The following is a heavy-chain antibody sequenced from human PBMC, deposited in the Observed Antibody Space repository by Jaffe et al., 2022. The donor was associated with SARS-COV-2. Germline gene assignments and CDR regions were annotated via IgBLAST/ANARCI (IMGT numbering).Heavy chain of an antibody. Sequence: QLQLQESGPGLVKPSETLSLTCTVSGDSISSSDYFWGCIRQPPGKGLEWIGSVYYSGTTFYNPSLKSRLTISVDTSKKQFSLKVSSVTAADTAVYYCARGSGTSFDYWGQGTLVTVSS. J-gene: IGHJ4*02. CDR1: GDSISSSDYF. CDR3: ARGSGTSFDY. D-gene: IGHD3-10*01. V-gene: IGHV4-39*01. CDR2: VYYSGTT.